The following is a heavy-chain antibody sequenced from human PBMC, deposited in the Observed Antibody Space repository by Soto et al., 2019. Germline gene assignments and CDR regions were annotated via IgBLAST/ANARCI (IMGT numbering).Heavy chain of an antibody. J-gene: IGHJ4*02. CDR3: AREPGSIEN. Sequence: GALRLSCAASGFTVSSNYMSWVRQAPGKGLEWVANIKQDGSEKYYVDSVKGRFTISRDNAMNSLYLQMDSLRAEDTAVYYCAREPGSIENWGQGTLVTVSA. V-gene: IGHV3-7*01. CDR2: IKQDGSEK. CDR1: GFTVSSNY.